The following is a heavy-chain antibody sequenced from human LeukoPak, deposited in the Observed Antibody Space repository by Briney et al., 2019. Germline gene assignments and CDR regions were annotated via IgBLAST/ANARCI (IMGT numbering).Heavy chain of an antibody. CDR1: GYTFTGYY. V-gene: IGHV1-18*04. CDR2: ISAYNGNT. J-gene: IGHJ4*02. Sequence: ASVKVSCKASGYTFTGYYMHWVRQAPGQGLEWMGWISAYNGNTNYAQKLQGRVTMTTDTSTSTAYMELRSLRSDDTAVFYCARSRVVVAATPPYFDYWGQGTLVTVSS. CDR3: ARSRVVVAATPPYFDY. D-gene: IGHD2-15*01.